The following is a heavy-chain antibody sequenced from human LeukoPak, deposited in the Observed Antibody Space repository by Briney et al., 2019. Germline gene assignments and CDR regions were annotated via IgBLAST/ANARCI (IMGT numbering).Heavy chain of an antibody. D-gene: IGHD2-21*01. CDR3: ARDRDCGGDCYRNYYYMDV. J-gene: IGHJ6*03. V-gene: IGHV1-69*13. CDR2: IIPIFGTA. Sequence: ASVTVSCKASGGIFSSYAISWVRQAPGQGLEWMGRIIPIFGTANYAQKFQGRVTITADESTSTAYMELSSLRSEDTAVYYCARDRDCGGDCYRNYYYMDVWGKGTTVTVSS. CDR1: GGIFSSYA.